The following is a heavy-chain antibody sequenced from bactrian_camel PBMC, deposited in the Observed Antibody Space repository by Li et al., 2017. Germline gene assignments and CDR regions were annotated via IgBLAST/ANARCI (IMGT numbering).Heavy chain of an antibody. CDR1: GYTYNRNC. D-gene: IGHD1*01. CDR2: IAQDGRT. V-gene: IGHV3S53*01. CDR3: AAGWGHCDLQADFRA. J-gene: IGHJ6*01. Sequence: HVQLVESGGGSVQAGYSLRLSCAASGYTYNRNCMAGFRQTSMNEREGVGSIAQDGRTTYADSLEGRFSISKDNAKDTLYLEMRSLKPEDSGVYFCAAGWGHCDLQADFRAWGQGTQVTVS.